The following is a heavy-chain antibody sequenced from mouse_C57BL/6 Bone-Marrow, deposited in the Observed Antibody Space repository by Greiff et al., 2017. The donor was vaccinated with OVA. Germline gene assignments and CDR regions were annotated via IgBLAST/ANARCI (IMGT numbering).Heavy chain of an antibody. J-gene: IGHJ2*01. Sequence: EVQLQQSGPVLVKPGASVKMSCKASGYTLTDYYMNWVKQSHGKSLEWIGVINPYNGGTSYNQKFKGKATLTVDKSSSTAYMELNSLTSEDSAVYYCARGGIYLSYWGQGTTLTVSS. D-gene: IGHD2-1*01. CDR1: GYTLTDYY. CDR3: ARGGIYLSY. V-gene: IGHV1-19*01. CDR2: INPYNGGT.